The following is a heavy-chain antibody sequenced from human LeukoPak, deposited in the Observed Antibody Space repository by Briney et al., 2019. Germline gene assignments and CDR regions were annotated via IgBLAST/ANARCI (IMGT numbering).Heavy chain of an antibody. CDR3: ARRNDFGI. Sequence: PSETLSLTCGVSGGSIDSTNYWSWVRQAPGRGLEWIGEIAHDGTRNYNSSLRSRVAMSFDRANNYFSLKLTSVTAADTAVYYCARRNDFGIWGQGTMVTVSS. CDR1: GGSIDSTNY. J-gene: IGHJ3*02. CDR2: IAHDGTR. V-gene: IGHV4-4*02.